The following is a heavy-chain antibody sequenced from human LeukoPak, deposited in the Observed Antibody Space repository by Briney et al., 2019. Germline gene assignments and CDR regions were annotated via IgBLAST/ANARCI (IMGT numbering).Heavy chain of an antibody. Sequence: ASVKVSCKASGYTFTDYDINWVRQATGQGLEWMGWVNPNSGNTGYAQKFQGRVTMTGSTSISTAYMELSSLTSEDTAVYYCARAYYFGSGTYYPPDYWGQGTLLTVSS. CDR3: ARAYYFGSGTYYPPDY. V-gene: IGHV1-8*01. CDR2: VNPNSGNT. J-gene: IGHJ4*02. CDR1: GYTFTDYD. D-gene: IGHD3-10*01.